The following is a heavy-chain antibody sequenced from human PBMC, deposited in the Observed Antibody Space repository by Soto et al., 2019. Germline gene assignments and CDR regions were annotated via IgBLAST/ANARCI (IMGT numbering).Heavy chain of an antibody. V-gene: IGHV3-74*03. J-gene: IGHJ4*02. CDR2: INTDGSVA. Sequence: EVQLVESGGGLVQPGDSLRLSFAASGLTFRSYWMHWVRQAPGNGLVWVSRINTDGSVAMYVDSVKGRFTISRDNANNTLYLHVNSLRAEITAVDYCVRDMKSWLLNSWGQGTQVTVSS. CDR1: GLTFRSYW. CDR3: VRDMKSWLLNS. D-gene: IGHD5-12*01.